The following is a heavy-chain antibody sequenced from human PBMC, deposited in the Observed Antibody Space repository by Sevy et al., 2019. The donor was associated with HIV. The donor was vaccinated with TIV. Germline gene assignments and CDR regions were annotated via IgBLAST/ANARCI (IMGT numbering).Heavy chain of an antibody. J-gene: IGHJ1*01. V-gene: IGHV3-30-3*01. CDR3: ALERLSSDVAEYFQN. CDR2: ISYDGINK. CDR1: GFTFSSYS. Sequence: GGSLRLSCATSGFTFSSYSMHWVRQAPGKGLEWVATISYDGINKHYADSVKGRFTISRDNFKNWLALQMNSLRAEDTAVYFCALERLSSDVAEYFQNWGQGTLVTVSS. D-gene: IGHD1-1*01.